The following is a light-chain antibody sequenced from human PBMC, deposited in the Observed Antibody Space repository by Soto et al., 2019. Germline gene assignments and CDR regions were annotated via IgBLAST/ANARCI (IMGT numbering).Light chain of an antibody. J-gene: IGKJ4*01. Sequence: DIQITPSPPSLFASXIDGVTITXXASQDIKNYLNWYQQKSGKAPKLLIYDASDLETGVPSRFSGSGSGTDFTFTINSLQPEDIATYYCQQYDNLPLTFGGGTKVDI. V-gene: IGKV1-33*01. CDR2: DAS. CDR3: QQYDNLPLT. CDR1: QDIKNY.